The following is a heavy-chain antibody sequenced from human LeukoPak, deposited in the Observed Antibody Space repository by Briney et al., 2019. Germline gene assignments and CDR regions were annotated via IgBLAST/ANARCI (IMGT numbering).Heavy chain of an antibody. D-gene: IGHD6-6*01. Sequence: ASVKVSCKASGGTFSSNAISWVRQAPGQGLEWMGWINPSSGGTNYAQKFQGRVTMTRDTSISTAYMELSRLRSDDTAVYYCARDGLWRFKAYSSSSSPFDYWGQGTLVTVSS. CDR3: ARDGLWRFKAYSSSSSPFDY. J-gene: IGHJ4*02. CDR2: INPSSGGT. CDR1: GGTFSSNA. V-gene: IGHV1-2*02.